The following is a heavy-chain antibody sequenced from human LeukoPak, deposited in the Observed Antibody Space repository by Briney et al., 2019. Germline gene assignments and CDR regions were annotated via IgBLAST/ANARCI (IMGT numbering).Heavy chain of an antibody. CDR1: GFTFSSYA. V-gene: IGHV3-30-3*01. CDR2: ISYDGSNK. J-gene: IGHJ4*02. D-gene: IGHD4-17*01. Sequence: GGSLRLSCAASGFTFSSYAMHWVRQAPGKGLEWVAVISYDGSNKYYADSVKGQFTISRDNSKNTLYLQMNSLRAEDTAVYYCARDDYGDYADHFDYWGQGTLVTVSS. CDR3: ARDDYGDYADHFDY.